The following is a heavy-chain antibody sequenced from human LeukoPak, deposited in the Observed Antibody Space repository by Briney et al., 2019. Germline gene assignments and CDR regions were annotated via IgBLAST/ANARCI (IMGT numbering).Heavy chain of an antibody. CDR3: ARQARAATGNWFDP. D-gene: IGHD2-15*01. Sequence: SETLSLTCAVSVYSVSIGNYWGWIRQPPRKGPEWVGSIYLSGSTYYNPSLKSRATISVDTSKNQFSLKVSSVTAADTAVYYGARQARAATGNWFDPWGQGTLVTVSS. CDR2: IYLSGST. J-gene: IGHJ5*02. CDR1: VYSVSIGNY. V-gene: IGHV4-38-2*01.